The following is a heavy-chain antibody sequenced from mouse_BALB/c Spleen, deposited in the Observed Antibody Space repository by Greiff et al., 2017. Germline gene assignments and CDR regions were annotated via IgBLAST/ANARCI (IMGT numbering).Heavy chain of an antibody. D-gene: IGHD1-1*02. CDR2: IWAGGST. Sequence: VQLVESGPGLVAPSQSLSITCTVSGFSLTSYGVHWVRQPPGKGLEWLGVIWAGGSTNYNSALMSRLSISKDNSKSQVFLKMNSRQTDDTAMYYCARDGRGDFDYWGQGTTLTVSS. CDR3: ARDGRGDFDY. CDR1: GFSLTSYG. V-gene: IGHV2-9*02. J-gene: IGHJ2*01.